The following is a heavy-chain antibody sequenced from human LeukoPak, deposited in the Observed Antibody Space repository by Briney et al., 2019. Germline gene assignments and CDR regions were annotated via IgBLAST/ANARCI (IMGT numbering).Heavy chain of an antibody. CDR2: TYYRSTWYN. Sequence: PSQTLSLTCAISGDSVSSNSVTWNWIRQSPSRGLEWLGRTYYRSTWYNDYAVSVRGRITVNPDTSKNQFSLHLNSVTPEDTAVYYCARDSGYDPEGYYYYGMDVWGQGTTVTVSS. CDR3: ARDSGYDPEGYYYYGMDV. V-gene: IGHV6-1*01. J-gene: IGHJ6*02. D-gene: IGHD5-12*01. CDR1: GDSVSSNSVT.